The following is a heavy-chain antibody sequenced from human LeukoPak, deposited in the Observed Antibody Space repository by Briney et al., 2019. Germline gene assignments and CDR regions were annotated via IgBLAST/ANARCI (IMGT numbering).Heavy chain of an antibody. J-gene: IGHJ4*02. CDR2: INSDGSST. V-gene: IGHV3-74*01. CDR3: ASVGRIQYFDC. CDR1: GFTFSSHW. Sequence: GGSLRLSCAASGFTFSSHWLHWVRQGPGKGLVWVSRINSDGSSTSYADSVKGRFTTSRDNAKNSLYLQLTSLRAEDTAVYYCASVGRIQYFDCWGQGTLVTVSS. D-gene: IGHD5-18*01.